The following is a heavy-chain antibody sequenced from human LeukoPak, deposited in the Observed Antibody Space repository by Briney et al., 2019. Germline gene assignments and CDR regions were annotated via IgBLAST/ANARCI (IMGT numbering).Heavy chain of an antibody. J-gene: IGHJ3*02. CDR1: GFTFDDYS. D-gene: IGHD1-26*01. CDR2: IIWDGGSI. CDR3: AKAPLGTHAFDS. Sequence: GGSLRLSCAASGFTFDDYSMHWVRHAPGKGLGWVSGIIWDGGSIAYGDSVEGRFTIARDNAKNSLYLQINRHRAEGMALYYWAKAPLGTHAFDSWGQGRMVTVSS. V-gene: IGHV3-9*03.